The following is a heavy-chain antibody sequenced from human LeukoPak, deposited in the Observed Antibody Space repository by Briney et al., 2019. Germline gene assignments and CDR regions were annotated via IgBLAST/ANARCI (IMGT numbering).Heavy chain of an antibody. V-gene: IGHV3-30*02. D-gene: IGHD1-26*01. CDR3: AKGPSGNQMDP. Sequence: GGSLRLSCAASGFTFSHYGMHWVRQAPGKGLEWVAFIRHDGSKKYYGNSVKGRFTISRDNSKNTLYLQMSSLRPEDTAVYYCAKGPSGNQMDPWGQGTLVTVSS. CDR1: GFTFSHYG. J-gene: IGHJ5*02. CDR2: IRHDGSKK.